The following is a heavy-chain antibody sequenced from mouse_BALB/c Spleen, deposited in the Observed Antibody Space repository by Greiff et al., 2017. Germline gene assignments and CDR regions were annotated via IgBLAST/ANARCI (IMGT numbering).Heavy chain of an antibody. CDR2: ISSGSSTI. D-gene: IGHD2-3*01. CDR3: ARGGYDGYSFAY. V-gene: IGHV5-17*02. CDR1: GFTFSSFG. J-gene: IGHJ3*01. Sequence: EVQVVESGGGLVQPGGSRKLSCAASGFTFSSFGMHWVRQAPEKGLEWVAYISSGSSTIYYADTVKGRFTISRDNPKNTLFLQMTSLRSEDTAMYYCARGGYDGYSFAYWGQGTLVTVSA.